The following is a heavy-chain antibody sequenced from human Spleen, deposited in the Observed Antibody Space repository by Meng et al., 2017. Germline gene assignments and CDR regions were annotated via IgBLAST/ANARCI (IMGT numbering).Heavy chain of an antibody. Sequence: SLKISCAASGFTFDDYAMHWVRQAPGKGLEWVSGISWNSGHIGYADSVQGRFTISRVNAKNFLYLQMNSLSTEDTAFYYCVKDYTNSVEYFDYWGQGSLVTVSS. D-gene: IGHD4-11*01. V-gene: IGHV3-9*01. CDR3: VKDYTNSVEYFDY. CDR1: GFTFDDYA. CDR2: ISWNSGHI. J-gene: IGHJ4*02.